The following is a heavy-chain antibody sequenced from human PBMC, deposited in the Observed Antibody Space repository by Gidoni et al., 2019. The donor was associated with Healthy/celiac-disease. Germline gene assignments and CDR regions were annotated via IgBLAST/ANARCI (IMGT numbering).Heavy chain of an antibody. Sequence: EVQLVESGGGLVQPGGPLRLYCAASGFTLRSYSMNWVRQATGKGMECVSYISSSSSTIYYADSVKGRFTISRDNAKNSLYLQMNSLRAEDTAVYYCARSGDMVNGDYYYYGMDVWGQGTTVTVSS. V-gene: IGHV3-48*01. CDR1: GFTLRSYS. CDR2: ISSSSSTI. D-gene: IGHD5-18*01. J-gene: IGHJ6*02. CDR3: ARSGDMVNGDYYYYGMDV.